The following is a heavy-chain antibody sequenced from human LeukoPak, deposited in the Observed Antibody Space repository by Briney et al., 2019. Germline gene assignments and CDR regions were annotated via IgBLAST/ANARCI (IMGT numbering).Heavy chain of an antibody. D-gene: IGHD4-23*01. CDR1: GGSFSGYY. CDR3: ARAHGGDIDAFDI. V-gene: IGHV4-34*01. CDR2: INHSGST. J-gene: IGHJ3*02. Sequence: SETLSLTCAVYGGSFSGYYWSWIRQPPGKGLEWIGEINHSGSTNYNPSLKSRVTISVDTSKNQFSLKLSSVTAADTAVYYCARAHGGDIDAFDIWGQGTMVTVSS.